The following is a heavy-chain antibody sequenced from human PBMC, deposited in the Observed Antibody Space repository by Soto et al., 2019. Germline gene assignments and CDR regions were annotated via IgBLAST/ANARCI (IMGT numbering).Heavy chain of an antibody. CDR2: IIPIFGTA. V-gene: IGHV1-69*13. CDR1: GGTFSSSA. Sequence: SVKVSCKASGGTFSSSAISWVRQAPGQGLEWLGGIIPIFGTANYAPKFQGRVTITADESTSTAYMELSSLRSEDTAGYYCARDSVAYYYSRGTNPAFDPWGQGTVVTVSS. D-gene: IGHD3-22*01. CDR3: ARDSVAYYYSRGTNPAFDP. J-gene: IGHJ5*02.